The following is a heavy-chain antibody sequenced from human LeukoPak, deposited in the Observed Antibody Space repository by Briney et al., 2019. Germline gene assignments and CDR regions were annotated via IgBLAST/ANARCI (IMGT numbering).Heavy chain of an antibody. CDR3: ARSPHILTGENFDY. Sequence: ASVKVSCKASGYTFTSYGINWVRQAPGQGLEWMGWINPNSGGTNYAQKFQARVSMTRDASISTAYMQLSRLRFDDTAVYYCARSPHILTGENFDYWGQGTLLTVSS. D-gene: IGHD3-9*01. CDR2: INPNSGGT. CDR1: GYTFTSYG. J-gene: IGHJ4*02. V-gene: IGHV1-2*02.